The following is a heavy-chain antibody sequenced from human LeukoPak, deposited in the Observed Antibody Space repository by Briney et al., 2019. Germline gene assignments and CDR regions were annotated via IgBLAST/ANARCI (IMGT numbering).Heavy chain of an antibody. CDR3: ARMYYYDSSGYPYYYYYGMDV. J-gene: IGHJ6*02. D-gene: IGHD3-22*01. V-gene: IGHV3-30*04. Sequence: GRSLRLSCAASGFTFSSYAMHWVRQAPGKGLEWVAVISYDGSNKYYADSVKGRFTISRDNSKNTLYLQVNSLRAEDTAVYYCARMYYYDSSGYPYYYYYGMDVWGQGTTVTVSS. CDR2: ISYDGSNK. CDR1: GFTFSSYA.